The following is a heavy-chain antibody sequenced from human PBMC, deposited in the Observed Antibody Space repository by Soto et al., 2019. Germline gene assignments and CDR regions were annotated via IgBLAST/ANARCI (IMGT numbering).Heavy chain of an antibody. CDR3: ARDPGIAAAGAHGNDYGMDV. CDR2: IYYSGST. CDR1: GGSISSYY. Sequence: SETLSLTCTVSGGSISSYYWSWIRQPPGKGLKWIGYIYYSGSTNYNPSLKSRVTISVDTSKNQFSLKLSSVTAADTAVYYCARDPGIAAAGAHGNDYGMDVWGQGTTVTVSS. J-gene: IGHJ6*02. D-gene: IGHD6-13*01. V-gene: IGHV4-59*12.